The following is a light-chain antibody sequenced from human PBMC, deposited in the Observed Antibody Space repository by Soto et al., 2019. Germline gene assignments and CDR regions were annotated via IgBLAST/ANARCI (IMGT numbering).Light chain of an antibody. Sequence: QSALTQPASVSGSPGQSITISCTGTNSDIGFYNYVSWYQQHPGEAPKLIIYEVAKRPSGVSSRFSGSTSGNTASLTISVLQAPDEADYHRSSYTSSSPLYVFGTGTKGPVL. V-gene: IGLV2-14*01. CDR1: NSDIGFYNY. J-gene: IGLJ1*01. CDR2: EVA. CDR3: SSYTSSSPLYV.